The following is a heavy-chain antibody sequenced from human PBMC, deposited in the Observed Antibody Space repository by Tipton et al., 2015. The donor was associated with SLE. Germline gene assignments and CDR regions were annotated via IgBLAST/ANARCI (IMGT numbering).Heavy chain of an antibody. CDR2: IYGGGST. J-gene: IGHJ6*02. D-gene: IGHD5/OR15-5a*01. CDR3: ARDKALYPPLYYYGMDA. V-gene: IGHV3-66*02. CDR1: GFTVSSNY. Sequence: SLRLSCAASGFTVSSNYMNWVRQAPGKGLEWVSLIYGGGSTNYPDSVKGRFTISRDNFKNILYLQMSSLRGEDTAVYYCARDKALYPPLYYYGMDAWGQGTTVTV.